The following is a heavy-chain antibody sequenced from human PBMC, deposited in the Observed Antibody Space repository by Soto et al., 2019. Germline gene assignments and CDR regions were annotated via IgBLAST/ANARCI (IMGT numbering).Heavy chain of an antibody. D-gene: IGHD3-22*01. V-gene: IGHV4-31*03. CDR2: IYHSGTT. CDR1: GGSISSGGYY. CDR3: ATEYYDSRGYYYIDS. J-gene: IGHJ4*02. Sequence: SETLSLTCTVSGGSISSGGYYCSWIRQHPGKGLEWIGHIYHSGTTYYNPSLKSRVTISVDTTKNQISLKLTSVSAADTAVYYCATEYYDSRGYYYIDSWGQGTLVTVSS.